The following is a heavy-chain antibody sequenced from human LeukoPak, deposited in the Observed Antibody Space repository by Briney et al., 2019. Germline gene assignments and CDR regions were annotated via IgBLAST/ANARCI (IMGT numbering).Heavy chain of an antibody. D-gene: IGHD2-15*01. CDR3: ARGGINYYYMDV. CDR2: INPNSGGT. Sequence: ASVKVSCKASGYTFTGYYMHWVRQAPGQGLEWMGWINPNSGGTNYAQKFQGRVTMTRDTSISTAHMELSRLRSDDAAVYYCARGGINYYYMDVWGKGTTVTVSS. CDR1: GYTFTGYY. V-gene: IGHV1-2*02. J-gene: IGHJ6*03.